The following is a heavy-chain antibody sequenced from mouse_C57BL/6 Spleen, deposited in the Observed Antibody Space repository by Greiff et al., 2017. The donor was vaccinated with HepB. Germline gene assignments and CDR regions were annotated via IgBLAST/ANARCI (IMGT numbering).Heavy chain of an antibody. V-gene: IGHV14-3*01. CDR3: ARWDYGSSYAMDY. Sequence: EVQLVESVAELVRPGASVKLSCTASGFNIKNTYMHWVKQRPEQGLEWIGRIDPANGNTKYAPKFQGKATITADTSSNTAYLQLSSLTSEDTAIYYCARWDYGSSYAMDYWGQGTSVTVSS. D-gene: IGHD1-1*01. CDR1: GFNIKNTY. CDR2: IDPANGNT. J-gene: IGHJ4*01.